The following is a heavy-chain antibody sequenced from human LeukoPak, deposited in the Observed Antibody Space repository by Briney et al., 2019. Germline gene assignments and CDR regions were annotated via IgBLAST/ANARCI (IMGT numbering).Heavy chain of an antibody. J-gene: IGHJ4*02. CDR2: IIPIFGTA. CDR1: GYTFTGYY. D-gene: IGHD2-15*01. Sequence: SVKVSCKASGYTFTGYYMHWVRQAPGQGLEWMGRIIPIFGTANYAQKFQGRVTITTDESTSTAYMDLSSLRSEDTAVYYCATDYCSGGSCHDYWGQGTLVTVSS. V-gene: IGHV1-69*05. CDR3: ATDYCSGGSCHDY.